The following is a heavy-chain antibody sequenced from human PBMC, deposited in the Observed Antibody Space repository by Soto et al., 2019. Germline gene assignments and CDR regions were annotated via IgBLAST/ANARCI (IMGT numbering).Heavy chain of an antibody. D-gene: IGHD3-22*01. Sequence: ASVKVSCKVSGYTLTELSMHWVRQAPGKGLEWMGGFDPEDGETIYAQKFQGRVTMTEDTSTDTANMELSSLRSEDTAVYYCATKGEGTYYYDSSGAFDIWGQGTMVTVSS. J-gene: IGHJ3*02. CDR2: FDPEDGET. CDR3: ATKGEGTYYYDSSGAFDI. V-gene: IGHV1-24*01. CDR1: GYTLTELS.